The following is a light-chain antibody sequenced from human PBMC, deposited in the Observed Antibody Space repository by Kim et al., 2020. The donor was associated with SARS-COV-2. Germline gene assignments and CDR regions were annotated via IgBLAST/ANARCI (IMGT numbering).Light chain of an antibody. V-gene: IGKV3-15*01. CDR1: QSISVN. Sequence: EIVMTQSPATLSVSPGKRATLSCRASQSISVNLAWYQQKPGQAPRLLIHRASTRATGVSARFSGSGSGTEFTLTINSLQSEDFAVYYCQHYNNWPITFGQGTRLEIK. CDR3: QHYNNWPIT. CDR2: RAS. J-gene: IGKJ5*01.